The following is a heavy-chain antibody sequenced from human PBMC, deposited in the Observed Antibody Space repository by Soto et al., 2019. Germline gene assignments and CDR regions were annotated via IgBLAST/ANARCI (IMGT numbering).Heavy chain of an antibody. CDR1: GYTFTSYG. CDR2: MNPNSGNT. D-gene: IGHD3-16*01. CDR3: ARGWLFEFMIINYSCYMVV. J-gene: IGHJ6*03. Sequence: ASVRVSCKACGYTFTSYGINWVRQATGQRLERMGWMNPNSGNTGYAQKFQGRVTMTRNTSISTAYMELSSLRSEDTAVFYCARGWLFEFMIINYSCYMVVWCTGTTGSV. V-gene: IGHV1-8*01.